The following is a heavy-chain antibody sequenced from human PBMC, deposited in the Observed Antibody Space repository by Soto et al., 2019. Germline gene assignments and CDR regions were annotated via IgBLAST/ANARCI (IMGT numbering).Heavy chain of an antibody. CDR2: ISYDGSNK. D-gene: IGHD2-21*02. CDR1: GFTFSSYA. V-gene: IGHV3-30-3*01. J-gene: IGHJ6*02. Sequence: QVQLVESGGGVVQPGRSLRLSCAASGFTFSSYAMHWVRQAPGKGLEWVAVISYDGSNKYYADSVKGRFTISRDNSKNTLYLQMNSLRAEDTAVYYCARAPTGWAAIRYYYGMDVWGQVPTVTVSS. CDR3: ARAPTGWAAIRYYYGMDV.